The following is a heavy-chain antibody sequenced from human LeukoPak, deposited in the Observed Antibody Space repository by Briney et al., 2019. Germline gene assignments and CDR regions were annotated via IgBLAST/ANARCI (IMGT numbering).Heavy chain of an antibody. CDR1: GFTFSTFA. D-gene: IGHD3-22*01. Sequence: GGSLRLSCAASGFTFSTFAMIWVRQAPGKGLEWVSAISGSGRDTYYADSVKGRFTISRDNTKNTLYQQMNSLRAEDTAVYYCAKIRAVDSSGYYKYYFDYWGQGTLVTVSS. CDR3: AKIRAVDSSGYYKYYFDY. CDR2: ISGSGRDT. J-gene: IGHJ4*02. V-gene: IGHV3-23*01.